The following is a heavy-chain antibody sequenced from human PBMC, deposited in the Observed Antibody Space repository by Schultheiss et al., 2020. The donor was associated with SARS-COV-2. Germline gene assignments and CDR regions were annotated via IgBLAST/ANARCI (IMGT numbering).Heavy chain of an antibody. D-gene: IGHD1-26*01. CDR2: IYYSGST. CDR3: ARVDVGAKDYYYYYMDV. CDR1: DGSISSYY. V-gene: IGHV4-59*01. Sequence: SETLSLTCTVSDGSISSYYWGWIRQPPGKGLEWIGYIYYSGSTNYNPSLKSRVTISVDTSKNQFSLKLSSVTAADTAVYYCARVDVGAKDYYYYYMDVWGKGTTVTVSS. J-gene: IGHJ6*03.